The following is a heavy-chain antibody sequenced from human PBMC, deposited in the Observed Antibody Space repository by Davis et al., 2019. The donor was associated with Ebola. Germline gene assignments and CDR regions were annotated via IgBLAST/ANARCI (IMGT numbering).Heavy chain of an antibody. V-gene: IGHV4-31*03. CDR2: IYYCGST. J-gene: IGHJ5*02. CDR1: GFSISSGGYY. CDR3: ARVREVLLWFGDNWFDP. D-gene: IGHD3-10*01. Sequence: PSEPLSLTCTVSGFSISSGGYYWSWIRQHPGKGLEWIGYIYYCGSTYYNPSLKSRVTISVDTSKNQFSLKLSSVTAADTAVYYCARVREVLLWFGDNWFDPWGQGTLVTVSS.